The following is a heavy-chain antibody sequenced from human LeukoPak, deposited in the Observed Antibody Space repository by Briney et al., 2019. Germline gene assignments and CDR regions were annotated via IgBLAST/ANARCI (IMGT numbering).Heavy chain of an antibody. J-gene: IGHJ6*02. D-gene: IGHD3/OR15-3a*01. V-gene: IGHV3-48*03. Sequence: PGGSLRLSFAPSGFTFSSYEMNWVRQAPGKGLEGVSYISSSGSTIYYADSVKGRFTISRDNAKNSLYLQMNSLRAEDTAVYYCARVGLAGRMDVWGQGTTVTVSS. CDR2: ISSSGSTI. CDR3: ARVGLAGRMDV. CDR1: GFTFSSYE.